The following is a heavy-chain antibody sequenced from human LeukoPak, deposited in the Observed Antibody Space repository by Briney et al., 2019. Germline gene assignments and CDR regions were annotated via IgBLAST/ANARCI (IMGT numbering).Heavy chain of an antibody. CDR1: GGTFSSYA. Sequence: SVKVSCKASGGTFSSYAISWVRQAPGQGLEWMGRIIPIFGTANYAQKFQGRVTITADKSTSTAYMELSSLRSEDTAVYYCARDGVGTIQELDYWGQGTLVTVSS. D-gene: IGHD4-11*01. V-gene: IGHV1-69*06. CDR2: IIPIFGTA. J-gene: IGHJ4*02. CDR3: ARDGVGTIQELDY.